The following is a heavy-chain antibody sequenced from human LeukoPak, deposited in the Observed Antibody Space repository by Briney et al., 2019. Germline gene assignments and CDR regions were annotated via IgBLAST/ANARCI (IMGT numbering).Heavy chain of an antibody. J-gene: IGHJ4*02. Sequence: GRSLRLSCAVSGFIFSDYTMHWVRQAPGKGLDWVAVVSYNGSKKYKADSVKGRFTISRDNSKNTVYLQMNSLRAEDTAVFYCARANSSSWHYFDYWGQGTLVTVSS. D-gene: IGHD6-13*01. CDR2: VSYNGSKK. V-gene: IGHV3-30*04. CDR3: ARANSSSWHYFDY. CDR1: GFIFSDYT.